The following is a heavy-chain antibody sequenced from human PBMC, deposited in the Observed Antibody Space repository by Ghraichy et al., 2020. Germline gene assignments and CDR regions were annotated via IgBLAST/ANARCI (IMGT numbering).Heavy chain of an antibody. CDR2: IWNDGSIR. CDR1: GFTFSTYG. D-gene: IGHD3-22*01. J-gene: IGHJ4*02. CDR3: ARHDDSFRNDFDY. V-gene: IGHV3-33*01. Sequence: GGSLRLSCAASGFTFSTYGMHWVRQAPGKGLEWVAVIWNDGSIRYYADSVRDRFTISRDNSKNTLYLQMDSLRAEDTAVYYCARHDDSFRNDFDYWGQGTLVTVSS.